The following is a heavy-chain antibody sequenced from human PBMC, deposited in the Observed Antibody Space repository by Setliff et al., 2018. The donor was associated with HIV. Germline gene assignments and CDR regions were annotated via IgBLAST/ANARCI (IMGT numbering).Heavy chain of an antibody. V-gene: IGHV4-38-2*02. D-gene: IGHD4-17*01. CDR2: IYHSGST. J-gene: IGHJ4*02. CDR3: ARDPPGYGDSKDY. Sequence: SETLSLTCTVSGYSISSRYYWGWIRQTPGKGLEWIGSIYHSGSTQYNPSLKSRGTISVDTSKNQFSLKLSSVTAADTAGYYCARDPPGYGDSKDYWGQGKLVTVSS. CDR1: GYSISSRYY.